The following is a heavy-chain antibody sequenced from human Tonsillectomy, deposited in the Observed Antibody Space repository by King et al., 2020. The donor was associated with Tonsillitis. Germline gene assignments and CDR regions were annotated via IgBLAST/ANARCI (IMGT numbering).Heavy chain of an antibody. CDR1: GFTFSSYD. J-gene: IGHJ4*02. V-gene: IGHV3-13*04. Sequence: EVQLVESGGGLVQPGGSLRLSCAASGFTFSSYDMHLVRQATGKGLEWVSAIGTAGVTYYPGSVKGRFTISSENAKNSLYLQMNSLRAGDTAVYYCARGDTAMDAFDYWGQGTLVTVSS. D-gene: IGHD5-18*01. CDR3: ARGDTAMDAFDY. CDR2: IGTAGVT.